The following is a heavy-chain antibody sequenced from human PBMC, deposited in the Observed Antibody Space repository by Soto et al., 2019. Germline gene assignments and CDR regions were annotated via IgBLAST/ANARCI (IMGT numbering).Heavy chain of an antibody. CDR1: GGSITTNCHY. D-gene: IGHD6-19*01. V-gene: IGHV4-31*03. CDR3: AREQWGFDS. CDR2: IYYTGNS. Sequence: QVQLQESGPELVKPSQTLSLTCSVSGGSITTNCHYLTWIRQHPGQGLEWIAYIYYTGNSYLNPSLKSRLSISVDTSKNQFSLELRSVTAADTAVYYCAREQWGFDSWGQGTLVTVSS. J-gene: IGHJ4*02.